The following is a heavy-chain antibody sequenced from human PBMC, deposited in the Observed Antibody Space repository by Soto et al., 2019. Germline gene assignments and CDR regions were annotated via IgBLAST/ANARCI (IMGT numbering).Heavy chain of an antibody. V-gene: IGHV1-8*01. CDR1: GYTFTSHD. Sequence: ASVKVSCKASGYTFTSHDINWMRQTTGQGLEWMGWMNPNSGHTNYAQKFQGSVTMTRDTSISTAYMELTNLRSEDTAIYYCASDMSTTWGQGTPVTVSS. J-gene: IGHJ5*02. CDR2: MNPNSGHT. CDR3: ASDMSTT. D-gene: IGHD3-16*01.